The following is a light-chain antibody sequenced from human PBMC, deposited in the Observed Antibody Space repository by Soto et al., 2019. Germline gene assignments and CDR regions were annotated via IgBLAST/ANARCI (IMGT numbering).Light chain of an antibody. CDR1: SSDVGGYNF. CDR2: EVS. V-gene: IGLV2-8*01. J-gene: IGLJ1*01. Sequence: QSALTQPPSASASPGQAVTISCAGTSSDVGGYNFVSWYQQHPGKAPKLMIYEVSKRPSGVPDRFSGSKSGNTASLTVSGLQAEDEADYYCNSYAGSNNLGFVFVTGT. CDR3: NSYAGSNNLGFV.